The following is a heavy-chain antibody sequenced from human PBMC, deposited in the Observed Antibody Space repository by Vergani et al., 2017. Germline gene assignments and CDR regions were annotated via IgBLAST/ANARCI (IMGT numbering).Heavy chain of an antibody. CDR2: TWYDGNNK. D-gene: IGHD3-22*01. CDR3: ARKEAYYDSTSPFDY. J-gene: IGHJ4*02. V-gene: IGHV3-33*01. Sequence: QVQLVESGGGVVQPGRSLRLSCAASGFTFNQYGMHWVRQAPGKGLEWVAVTWYDGNNKQYADSVKGRFTISRDNSKNTLYLQMNSLRAEDTAVYYCARKEAYYDSTSPFDYWGQGTLVTVSS. CDR1: GFTFNQYG.